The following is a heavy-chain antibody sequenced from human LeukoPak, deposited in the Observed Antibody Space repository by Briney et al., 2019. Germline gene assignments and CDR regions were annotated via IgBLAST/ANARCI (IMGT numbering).Heavy chain of an antibody. CDR2: INPNSGGT. CDR3: ARGYYDFWSGYLGTFDY. J-gene: IGHJ4*02. Sequence: ASVKVSCKASGYTFTGYYMHWVRQAPGQGLEWMRWINPNSGGTNYAQKFQGRATMTRDTSISTAYMELSRLRSDDTAVYYCARGYYDFWSGYLGTFDYWGQGTLVTVSS. D-gene: IGHD3-3*01. V-gene: IGHV1-2*02. CDR1: GYTFTGYY.